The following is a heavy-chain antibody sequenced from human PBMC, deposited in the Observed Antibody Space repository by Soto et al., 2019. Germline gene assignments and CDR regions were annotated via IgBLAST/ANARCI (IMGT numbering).Heavy chain of an antibody. J-gene: IGHJ5*02. CDR2: ISAYNGNT. CDR3: ARVMRSVFHTDADFKYHCFDP. D-gene: IGHD2-2*01. V-gene: IGHV1-18*04. CDR1: GYTLTVYY. Sequence: ASVKASCKASGYTLTVYYMHWVRQSPGQGLEWMGWISAYNGNTNYAQKLQGRVTMTTDTSTSTAYMELRSLRSDDTAVYYCARVMRSVFHTDADFKYHCFDPWGQGTLDTVSS.